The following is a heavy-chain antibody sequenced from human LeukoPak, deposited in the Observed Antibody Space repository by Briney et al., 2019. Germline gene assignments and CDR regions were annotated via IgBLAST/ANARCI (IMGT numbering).Heavy chain of an antibody. V-gene: IGHV1-18*04. D-gene: IGHD6-13*01. CDR1: GYTFTSYG. Sequence: ASVKVSCKASGYTFTSYGISWVRQAPGQGLEWMGWISAYNGNTNYAQKLQGRVTMTTGTSTSTAYMELRSLRSDDTAVYYCARAPGYSSSWYVVDVWGKGTTVTVSS. CDR2: ISAYNGNT. CDR3: ARAPGYSSSWYVVDV. J-gene: IGHJ6*04.